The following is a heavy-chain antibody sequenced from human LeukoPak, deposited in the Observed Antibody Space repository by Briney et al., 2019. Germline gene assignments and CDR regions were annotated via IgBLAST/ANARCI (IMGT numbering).Heavy chain of an antibody. CDR1: GGSFSGYY. D-gene: IGHD4-17*01. J-gene: IGHJ5*02. V-gene: IGHV4-34*01. CDR3: ARSDYGGWFDP. CDR2: INHSGST. Sequence: SETLSLTCAVYGGSFSGYYWSWIRQPPGKGLEWIGEINHSGSTNYNPSLKSRVTISVDTSKNQFSLKLSSVTAADTAVYYCARSDYGGWFDPWGQGTLVTVSS.